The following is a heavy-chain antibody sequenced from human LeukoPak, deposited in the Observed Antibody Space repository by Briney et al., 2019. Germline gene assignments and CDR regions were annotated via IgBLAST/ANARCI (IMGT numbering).Heavy chain of an antibody. D-gene: IGHD5-24*01. J-gene: IGHJ4*02. Sequence: GGSLRLSCAASGFTFSDYSMNWVRQAPGKGLEWISYIGIYSGNTNYADSVKGRFTISADKAKNSLYLQMNSLRVEDSAVYYCARDYKYAFDNWGQGTLVTVSS. CDR2: IGIYSGNT. CDR3: ARDYKYAFDN. CDR1: GFTFSDYS. V-gene: IGHV3-48*01.